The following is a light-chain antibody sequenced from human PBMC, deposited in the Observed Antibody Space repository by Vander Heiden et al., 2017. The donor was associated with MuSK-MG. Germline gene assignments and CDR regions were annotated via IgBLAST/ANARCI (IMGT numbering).Light chain of an antibody. CDR3: SSYTSTTYLI. Sequence: QSALTQPASVSGSPGQSITISCTGTSRDVGTYNYVSWYQQHPGNAPILIIFEGSERPAGVSSRFSGSKSGNTASPTISGLQAEDDADYYCSSYTSTTYLIFGGGTRLTVL. J-gene: IGLJ2*01. CDR1: SRDVGTYNY. V-gene: IGLV2-14*01. CDR2: EGS.